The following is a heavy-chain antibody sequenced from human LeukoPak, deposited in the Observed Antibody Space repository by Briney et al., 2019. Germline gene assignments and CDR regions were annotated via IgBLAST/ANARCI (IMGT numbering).Heavy chain of an antibody. J-gene: IGHJ4*02. V-gene: IGHV4-39*01. CDR1: GGSISSSSYY. CDR3: ARGLRYSDY. Sequence: SETLSLTCTVSGGSISSSSYYWGWIRQPPGKGLEWIASIYHSETTYYNWSLKSRVTISVDTSSNQFSLKLSSVTAADTAVYYCARGLRYSDYWGQGTLVTVSS. CDR2: IYHSETT. D-gene: IGHD3-9*01.